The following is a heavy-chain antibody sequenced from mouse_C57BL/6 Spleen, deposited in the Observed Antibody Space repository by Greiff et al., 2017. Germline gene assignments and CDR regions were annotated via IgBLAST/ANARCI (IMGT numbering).Heavy chain of an antibody. V-gene: IGHV1-69*01. Sequence: QVQLQQPGAELVMPGASVKLSCKASGYTFTSYWMHWVKQRPGQGLEWIGEIDPSDSYTNYNQKFKGKSTLTVDKSSSTAYMQLSSLTSEDSAVYYCARYGNLYWYFDVWGTGTTVTVSS. D-gene: IGHD2-1*01. CDR3: ARYGNLYWYFDV. J-gene: IGHJ1*03. CDR2: IDPSDSYT. CDR1: GYTFTSYW.